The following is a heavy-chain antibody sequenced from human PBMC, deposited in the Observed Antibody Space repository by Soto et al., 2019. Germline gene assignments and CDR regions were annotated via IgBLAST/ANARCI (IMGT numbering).Heavy chain of an antibody. CDR1: GGPISSDSYY. J-gene: IGHJ4*02. Sequence: QVQLQESGPGLVKPSQTLSLTCTVSGGPISSDSYYWRWIRQHPGQGLEWLGYIYYSGTTYDDPSLRSRVTISVDTSKNQFSLKLSSVTAADAAVYYCARDSSMATGTWNVDYWGQGTLVTVSS. CDR2: IYYSGTT. D-gene: IGHD1-1*01. CDR3: ARDSSMATGTWNVDY. V-gene: IGHV4-31*03.